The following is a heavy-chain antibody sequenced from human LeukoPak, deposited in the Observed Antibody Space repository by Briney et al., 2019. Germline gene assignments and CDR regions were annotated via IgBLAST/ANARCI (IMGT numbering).Heavy chain of an antibody. CDR3: ARDLVVVPAASARAP. CDR1: GFTFSSYG. CDR2: ISSSSSYI. Sequence: GGSLRLSCAASGFTFSSYGMNWVRQAPGKGLEWVSSISSSSSYIYYADSVKGRFTISRDNAKNSLYLQMNSLRAEDTAVYYCARDLVVVPAASARAPWGQGTLVTVSS. J-gene: IGHJ5*02. V-gene: IGHV3-21*01. D-gene: IGHD2-2*01.